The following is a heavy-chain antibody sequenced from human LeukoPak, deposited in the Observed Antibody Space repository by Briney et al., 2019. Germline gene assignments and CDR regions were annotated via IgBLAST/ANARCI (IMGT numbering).Heavy chain of an antibody. CDR2: INSDGSST. Sequence: GGSLRLSCAASGFTFSSYWMHWVRQAPGKGLVWVSRINSDGSSTSYADSVKGRFTISRDNAKNSLYLQMNSLRAEDTAVYYCAREAGWFGESDFYFDYWGQGTLVTVSS. D-gene: IGHD3-10*01. J-gene: IGHJ4*02. CDR1: GFTFSSYW. CDR3: AREAGWFGESDFYFDY. V-gene: IGHV3-74*01.